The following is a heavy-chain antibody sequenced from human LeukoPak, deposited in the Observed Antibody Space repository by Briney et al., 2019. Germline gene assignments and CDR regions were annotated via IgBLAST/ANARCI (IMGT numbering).Heavy chain of an antibody. Sequence: PGGSLRLSCAASGFTFSSYGMHWVRQAPGKGLEWVAVISYDGSNKYYADSVKGRFTISRDNSKNTLYLQMNSLRAEDTAVYYCTSQIRKRLTTVTPPDYWGQGTLVTVSS. V-gene: IGHV3-30*03. CDR1: GFTFSSYG. CDR2: ISYDGSNK. CDR3: TSQIRKRLTTVTPPDY. D-gene: IGHD4-17*01. J-gene: IGHJ4*02.